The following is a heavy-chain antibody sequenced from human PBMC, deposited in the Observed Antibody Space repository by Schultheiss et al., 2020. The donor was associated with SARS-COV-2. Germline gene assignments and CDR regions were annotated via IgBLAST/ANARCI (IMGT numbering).Heavy chain of an antibody. CDR2: ISGSGGST. Sequence: GGSLRLSCVASGFSFMSYAITWVRQAPGKGLQWVSGISGSGGSTFDADSVRGRFTISRDNSKYTVYLQMNSLRMEDTAIYYCAKVDRMVPTGYFDHWGQGTLVTVSS. J-gene: IGHJ4*02. CDR3: AKVDRMVPTGYFDH. V-gene: IGHV3-23*01. CDR1: GFSFMSYA. D-gene: IGHD4-17*01.